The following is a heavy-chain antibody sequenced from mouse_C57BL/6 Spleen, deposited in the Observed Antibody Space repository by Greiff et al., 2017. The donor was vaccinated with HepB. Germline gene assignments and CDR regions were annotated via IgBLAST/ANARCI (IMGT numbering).Heavy chain of an antibody. CDR1: GFTFSSYA. D-gene: IGHD1-1*01. V-gene: IGHV5-4*03. CDR2: ISDGGSYT. Sequence: EVMLVESGGGLVKPGGSLKLSCAASGFTFSSYAMSWVRQTPEKRLEWVATISDGGSYTYYPDNVKGRFTISRDNAKNNLYLQMSHLKSEDTAMYYCASYYGSRYAMDYWGQRTSVTVSS. J-gene: IGHJ4*01. CDR3: ASYYGSRYAMDY.